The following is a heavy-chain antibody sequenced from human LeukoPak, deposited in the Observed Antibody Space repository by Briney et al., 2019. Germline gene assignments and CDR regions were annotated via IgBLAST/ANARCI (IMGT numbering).Heavy chain of an antibody. Sequence: GGSLRLSSAASGFTFSSSGMHWVRQAPGKGLEWVAFDGTSKYYADSVKGRFTISRDNSKNAVYLQMNSLRAEDTAVYYCAKETRGSYSDYWGQGTLVTVSS. CDR2: DGTSK. D-gene: IGHD1-26*01. V-gene: IGHV3-30*02. CDR3: AKETRGSYSDY. J-gene: IGHJ4*02. CDR1: GFTFSSSG.